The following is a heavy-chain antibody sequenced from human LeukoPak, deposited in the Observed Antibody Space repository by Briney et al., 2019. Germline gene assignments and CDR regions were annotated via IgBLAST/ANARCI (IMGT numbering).Heavy chain of an antibody. Sequence: GGSLRLSCAASGFTFSNAWMSGVRQAPGKGREWVGRIKSKTDGGTTDYAAPVKGRFTISRDDSKNTLYLQMNSLKTEDTAVYYCTTLSNGRGINRDYWGQGTLVTVSS. D-gene: IGHD3-16*01. CDR1: GFTFSNAW. J-gene: IGHJ4*02. V-gene: IGHV3-15*01. CDR3: TTLSNGRGINRDY. CDR2: IKSKTDGGTT.